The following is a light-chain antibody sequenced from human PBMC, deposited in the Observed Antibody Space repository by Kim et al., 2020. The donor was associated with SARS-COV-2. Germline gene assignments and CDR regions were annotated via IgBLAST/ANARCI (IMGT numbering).Light chain of an antibody. Sequence: VSPGQTASIICSGDKLGDNYASWYQQKPGQSPVVVIYQGKNRPSGIPERFSGSSSGNTATLTISETQAMDEADYYCQAWDSNTVVFGGGTRLTVL. CDR2: QGK. V-gene: IGLV3-1*01. CDR3: QAWDSNTVV. J-gene: IGLJ2*01. CDR1: KLGDNY.